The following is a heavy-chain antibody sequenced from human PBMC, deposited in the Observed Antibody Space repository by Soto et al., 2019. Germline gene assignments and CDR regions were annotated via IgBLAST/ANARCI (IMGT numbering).Heavy chain of an antibody. CDR1: GGSFSGYY. D-gene: IGHD3-9*01. Sequence: QVQLQQWGAGPLRPLETLYLTCGVSGGSFSGYYWAWVRQSPGQGLEWMGEINDRGSINYNPSLKSRVSSSVDTAKTHSTLDLRSVTAADTAVYYCARESHDILAGPPWVWYFDLWGRGTVVTVSS. CDR2: INDRGSI. J-gene: IGHJ2*01. CDR3: ARESHDILAGPPWVWYFDL. V-gene: IGHV4-34*01.